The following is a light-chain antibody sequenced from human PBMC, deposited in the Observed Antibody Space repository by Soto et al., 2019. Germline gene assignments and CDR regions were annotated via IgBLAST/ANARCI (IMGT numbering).Light chain of an antibody. CDR3: QQYGRSLLT. Sequence: EIVLTQSPDTLSLSPGERATLSCRASQSVSSSYLAWYQQKPGQAPRLLIYGASSRATGIPDRFSGSGSGTDLTLTICRLEPEDFAVYYCQQYGRSLLTFGGGTKVEIK. J-gene: IGKJ4*01. CDR2: GAS. CDR1: QSVSSSY. V-gene: IGKV3-20*01.